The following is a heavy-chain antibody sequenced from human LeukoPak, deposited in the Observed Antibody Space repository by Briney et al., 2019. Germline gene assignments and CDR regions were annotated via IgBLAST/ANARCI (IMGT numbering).Heavy chain of an antibody. J-gene: IGHJ5*02. Sequence: GASVKVSCKASGYTFTSYGISWVRQAPGQGLEWMGWISAYNGNTNYAQKLQGRVTMTTDTSTSTAYMELRSLRSDDTAVYYCARVGGGGYSYGQNWFDPWGQGTLVTVSS. V-gene: IGHV1-18*01. CDR1: GYTFTSYG. CDR3: ARVGGGGYSYGQNWFDP. CDR2: ISAYNGNT. D-gene: IGHD5-18*01.